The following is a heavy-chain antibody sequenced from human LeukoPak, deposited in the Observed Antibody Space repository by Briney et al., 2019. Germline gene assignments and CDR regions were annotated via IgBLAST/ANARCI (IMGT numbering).Heavy chain of an antibody. V-gene: IGHV1-2*06. CDR2: INPNSGGT. CDR1: GYTFTGYY. D-gene: IGHD6-19*01. Sequence: ASVKVSCKASGYTFTGYYMHWVRQAPGQGLEWMGRINPNSGGTNYAQKFQGRVTMTRGTSISTAYMELSRLRSDDTAVYYCARSAAVAGTGEFDYWGQGTLVTVSS. CDR3: ARSAAVAGTGEFDY. J-gene: IGHJ4*02.